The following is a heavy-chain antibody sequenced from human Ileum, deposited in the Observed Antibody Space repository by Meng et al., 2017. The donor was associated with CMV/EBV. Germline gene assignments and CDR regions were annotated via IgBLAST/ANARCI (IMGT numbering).Heavy chain of an antibody. V-gene: IGHV1-18*01. Sequence: ASVKVSCKASGYTFSSYGISWVRQAPGQGLEWMGWISAHNGNTNYAQKFQDRVTMTTDTSTSTVYMELRSMRSDGTAVYYCARDSTQWLRVAHEAFDVWGQGTTVTVSS. D-gene: IGHD5-12*01. J-gene: IGHJ6*02. CDR2: ISAHNGNT. CDR1: GYTFSSYG. CDR3: ARDSTQWLRVAHEAFDV.